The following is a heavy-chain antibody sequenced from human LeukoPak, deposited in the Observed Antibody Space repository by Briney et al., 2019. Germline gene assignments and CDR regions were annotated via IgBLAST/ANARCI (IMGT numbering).Heavy chain of an antibody. CDR1: GFTFSSYD. CDR2: IGTAGDP. J-gene: IGHJ4*02. CDR3: ARAAYYGSGSYVSYYFDY. Sequence: GGSLRLSCAASGFTFSSYDMHWVRQATGKGLEWVSAIGTAGDPYYPGSVKGRFTISRENAKNSLYLQMNSLRAGDTAVYYYARAAYYGSGSYVSYYFDYWGQGTLVTVSS. V-gene: IGHV3-13*05. D-gene: IGHD3-10*01.